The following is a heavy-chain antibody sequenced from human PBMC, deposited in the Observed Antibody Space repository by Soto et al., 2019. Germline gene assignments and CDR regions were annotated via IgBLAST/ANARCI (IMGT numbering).Heavy chain of an antibody. CDR2: IYYSGST. CDR3: ARIGRGYCISTSCLNWFDP. J-gene: IGHJ5*02. CDR1: GGSISSGDYY. Sequence: TSETLSLTCTVSGGSISSGDYYWSWIRQPPGKGLEWIGYIYYSGSTYYNPSLKSRDTISVDASKNQFSLKLSSVTAADTAVYYCARIGRGYCISTSCLNWFDPWGQGTLVTVSS. D-gene: IGHD2-2*01. V-gene: IGHV4-30-4*01.